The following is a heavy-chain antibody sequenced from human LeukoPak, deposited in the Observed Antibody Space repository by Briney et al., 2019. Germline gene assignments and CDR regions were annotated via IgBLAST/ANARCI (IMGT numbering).Heavy chain of an antibody. Sequence: SETLSLTCIVSGDSVSGYYWNWIRQPPGKGLKWIGYTHHSGNTLYNPSLKSRVTTSVDTSKNQFSLSLSSVTAADTAVYYCARWEVRLNAFEMWGQGTMVTVSS. CDR2: THHSGNT. J-gene: IGHJ3*02. V-gene: IGHV4-59*02. CDR3: ARWEVRLNAFEM. D-gene: IGHD3-10*01. CDR1: GDSVSGYY.